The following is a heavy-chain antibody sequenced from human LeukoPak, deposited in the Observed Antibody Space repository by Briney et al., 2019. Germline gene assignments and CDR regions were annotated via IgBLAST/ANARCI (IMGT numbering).Heavy chain of an antibody. J-gene: IGHJ4*02. CDR1: GFTFSSYW. D-gene: IGHD1-20*01. Sequence: GGSLRLSCAASGFTFSSYWMHWVRQAPGKGLVWVSGINTDGSSTNYADSVKGRFTISRDNAKNTLYLQMNSLRAEDTALYYCAKDRITVTPYYFDYWGQGTLVTVSS. CDR3: AKDRITVTPYYFDY. V-gene: IGHV3-74*01. CDR2: INTDGSST.